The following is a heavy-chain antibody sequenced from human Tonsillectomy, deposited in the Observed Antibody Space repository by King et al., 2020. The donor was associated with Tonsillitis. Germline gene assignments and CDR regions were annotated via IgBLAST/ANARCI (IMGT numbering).Heavy chain of an antibody. J-gene: IGHJ4*02. CDR2: INPNSGGT. D-gene: IGHD5-18*01. Sequence: VQMVESGAEVKKPGASVKVSCKASGYTFTGYYMHWVRQAPGQGLEWMGWINPNSGGTNYAQKFQGRVTMTRDTSISTAYMEVSRLRSDDTAVYYCARDVGGYSYGLFNYWGQGTLFTVSS. V-gene: IGHV1-2*02. CDR1: GYTFTGYY. CDR3: ARDVGGYSYGLFNY.